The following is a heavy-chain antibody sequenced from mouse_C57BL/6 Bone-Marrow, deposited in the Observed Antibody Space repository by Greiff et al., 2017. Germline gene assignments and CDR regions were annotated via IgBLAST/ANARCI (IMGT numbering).Heavy chain of an antibody. CDR1: GYTFTSYW. CDR3: ARRDYRTRAWFAY. J-gene: IGHJ3*01. V-gene: IGHV1-55*01. Sequence: QVQLQQSGAELVKPGASVKMSCKASGYTFTSYWITWVKQRPGQGLEWIGDIYPGSGSTNYNEKFKSKATLTVDTSSSTAYMQLSSLTSEDSAVYHCARRDYRTRAWFAYWGQGTLVTVSA. D-gene: IGHD2-12*01. CDR2: IYPGSGST.